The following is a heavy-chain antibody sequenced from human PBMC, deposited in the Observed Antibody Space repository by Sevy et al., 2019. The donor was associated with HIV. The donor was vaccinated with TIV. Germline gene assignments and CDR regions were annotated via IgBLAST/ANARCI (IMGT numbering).Heavy chain of an antibody. D-gene: IGHD2-15*01. CDR3: ATGLPGEYVDCSSCYSDYFAY. CDR1: GHTLIEFS. Sequence: ASVKVSCKVSGHTLIEFSMHWVRQAPGKGLEWMGGFDPEDGETIYAQRFQGRVTMTEDTSTDTAYMELSSLRSEDTAVYYCATGLPGEYVDCSSCYSDYFAYWGQGTLVTVSS. CDR2: FDPEDGET. V-gene: IGHV1-24*01. J-gene: IGHJ4*02.